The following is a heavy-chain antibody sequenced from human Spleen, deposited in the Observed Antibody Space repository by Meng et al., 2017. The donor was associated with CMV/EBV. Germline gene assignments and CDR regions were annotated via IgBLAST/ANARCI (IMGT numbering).Heavy chain of an antibody. V-gene: IGHV1-18*01. CDR2: ISAYNGNT. Sequence: ASVKVSCKASGYTFTSFDINWVRQAPGQGLEWMGWISAYNGNTNYAQKLQGRVTMTTDTSTTTAYMELRSLRSDDTAVYYCAREQVVVAADYYYYYGMDVWGQGTTVTVSS. CDR3: AREQVVVAADYYYYYGMDV. CDR1: GYTFTSFD. J-gene: IGHJ6*02. D-gene: IGHD2-15*01.